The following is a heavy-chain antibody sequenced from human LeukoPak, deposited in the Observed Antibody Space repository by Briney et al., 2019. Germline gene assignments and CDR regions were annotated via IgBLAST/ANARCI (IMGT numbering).Heavy chain of an antibody. CDR3: ATLVGAYGGSLQH. Sequence: GGSLRLSCIVSGFSFSSHGMHWVRQAPGKGLEWVAVIWYDGSIKNYADSVKGRFTISRDNSKNTLYLQMNSPRATATAVYYCATLVGAYGGSLQHWGQGILVTVSS. CDR1: GFSFSSHG. V-gene: IGHV3-33*01. J-gene: IGHJ1*01. CDR2: IWYDGSIK. D-gene: IGHD6-6*01.